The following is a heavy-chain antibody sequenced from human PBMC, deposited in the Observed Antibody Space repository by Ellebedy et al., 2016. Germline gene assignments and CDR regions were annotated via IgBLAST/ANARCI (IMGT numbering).Heavy chain of an antibody. CDR1: GFTFSGSA. CDR2: IRSKANSYAT. CDR3: ARDHGSSAAQAGWFNP. J-gene: IGHJ5*02. Sequence: GGSLRLSXAASGFTFSGSAMHWVRQASGKGLEWVGRIRSKANSYATAYAASVKGRFTISRDDSKNTAYLQMNSLKTEDTAVYYCARDHGSSAAQAGWFNPWGQGTLVTVSS. D-gene: IGHD2-2*01. V-gene: IGHV3-73*01.